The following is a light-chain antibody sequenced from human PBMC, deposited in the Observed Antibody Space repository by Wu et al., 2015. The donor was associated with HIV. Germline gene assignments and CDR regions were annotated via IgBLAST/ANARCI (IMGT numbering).Light chain of an antibody. V-gene: IGKV1-NL1*01. CDR1: RAIDNS. CDR3: QQYYTTSRT. CDR2: GAS. J-gene: IGKJ1*01. Sequence: DIQMTQSPSSLSASVGDRVTITCRASRAIDNSLAWYQQKPGKAPKLLLFGASRLQSGVPPRFSGSRSGTDYTLTISSLQSEDFATYYCQQYYTTSRTFGQGTKVDIK.